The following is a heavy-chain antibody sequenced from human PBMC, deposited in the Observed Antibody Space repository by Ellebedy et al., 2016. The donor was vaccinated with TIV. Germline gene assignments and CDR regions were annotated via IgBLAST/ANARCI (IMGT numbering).Heavy chain of an antibody. CDR2: INPSGGST. CDR3: AREEAEYCSSTSCYSLDY. V-gene: IGHV1-46*01. D-gene: IGHD2-2*02. J-gene: IGHJ4*02. CDR1: GGTFSSYA. Sequence: ASVKVSCXASGGTFSSYAISWVRQAPGQGLEWMGIINPSGGSTSYAQKFQGRVTMTRDTSTSTVYMELSSLRSEDTAVYYCAREEAEYCSSTSCYSLDYWGQGTLVTVSS.